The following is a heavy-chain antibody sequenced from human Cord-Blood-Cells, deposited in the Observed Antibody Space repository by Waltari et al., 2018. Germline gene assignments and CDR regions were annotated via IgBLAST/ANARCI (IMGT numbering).Heavy chain of an antibody. J-gene: IGHJ6*02. V-gene: IGHV1-24*01. D-gene: IGHD4-4*01. Sequence: QVQLVQSGAEGKKPGASVKVSCKVSGYPLTALSIPWERQAPGKGLEWMGGFDPEDGETIYAQKFQGRVTMTEDTSTDTAYMELSSLRSEDTAVYYCATGDYSNYYYYGMDVWGQGTTVTVSS. CDR2: FDPEDGET. CDR3: ATGDYSNYYYYGMDV. CDR1: GYPLTALS.